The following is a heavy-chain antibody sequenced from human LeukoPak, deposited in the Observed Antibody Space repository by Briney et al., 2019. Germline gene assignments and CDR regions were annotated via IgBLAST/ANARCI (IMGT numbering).Heavy chain of an antibody. CDR3: ARQTEYQLPYYYYYMDV. Sequence: PSETLSLTCAVYGGSFSGYYWSWIRQPPGKGLEWIGEINHSGSTNYNPSLKSRVTISVDTSKNQFSLKLSSVTAADTAVYYCARQTEYQLPYYYYYMDVWGKGTTVTVSS. J-gene: IGHJ6*03. CDR2: INHSGST. CDR1: GGSFSGYY. V-gene: IGHV4-34*01. D-gene: IGHD2-2*01.